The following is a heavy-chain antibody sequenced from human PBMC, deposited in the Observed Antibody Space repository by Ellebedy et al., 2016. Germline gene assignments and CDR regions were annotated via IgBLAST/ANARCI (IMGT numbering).Heavy chain of an antibody. CDR2: ISSSSSTI. J-gene: IGHJ6*02. CDR3: ARVSSSGWSYYYYYYGMDV. D-gene: IGHD6-19*01. Sequence: GESLKISXAASGFTFNSYSMNWVRQAPGKGLEWVSYISSSSSTIYYADSVKGRFTISRDNAKNSLYLQMNSLRDEDTAVYYCARVSSSGWSYYYYYYGMDVWGQGTTVTVSS. V-gene: IGHV3-48*02. CDR1: GFTFNSYS.